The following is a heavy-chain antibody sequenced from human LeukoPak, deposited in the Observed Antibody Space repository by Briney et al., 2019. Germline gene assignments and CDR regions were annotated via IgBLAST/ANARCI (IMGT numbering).Heavy chain of an antibody. CDR1: GFTFSNYA. CDR3: ARAPLRYCSSTSCYISGAFDI. J-gene: IGHJ3*02. CDR2: ISGAADNT. V-gene: IGHV3-23*01. Sequence: PGGSLRLSCAASGFTFSNYAMNWVRQAPGKGLEWVSVISGAADNTYYADSVKGRFTISRDNSKNTLYLQMNSLRAEDTAVYYCARAPLRYCSSTSCYISGAFDIWGQGTMVTVSS. D-gene: IGHD2-2*02.